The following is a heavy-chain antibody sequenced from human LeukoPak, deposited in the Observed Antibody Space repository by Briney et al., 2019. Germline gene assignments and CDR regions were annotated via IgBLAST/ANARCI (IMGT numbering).Heavy chain of an antibody. V-gene: IGHV3-23*01. J-gene: IGHJ4*02. Sequence: PGGSLRLSCAASGFTFSSYAMSWVCQAPGKGLEWVSGISGGGGSTNYADSVKGRFTISRDNSKNTVYLQMSSLRAEDTAVYICAKDPSYGGSGYPQYYFDYWGQGTLVTVSS. D-gene: IGHD2-15*01. CDR2: ISGGGGST. CDR3: AKDPSYGGSGYPQYYFDY. CDR1: GFTFSSYA.